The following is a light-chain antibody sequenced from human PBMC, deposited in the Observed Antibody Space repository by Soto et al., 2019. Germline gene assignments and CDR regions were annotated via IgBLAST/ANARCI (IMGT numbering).Light chain of an antibody. V-gene: IGLV3-21*02. CDR3: QVWDVSTVHYV. Sequence: GGNNIGSKTVHWYQQKAGQAPVLVVYDDSDRPSGIPERFSGSNSGNTATLTISRVEAGDEADYYCQVWDVSTVHYVFGTGTKVTVL. CDR2: DDS. J-gene: IGLJ1*01. CDR1: NIGSKT.